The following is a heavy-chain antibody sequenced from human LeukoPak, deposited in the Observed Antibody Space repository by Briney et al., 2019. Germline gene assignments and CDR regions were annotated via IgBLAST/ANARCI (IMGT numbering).Heavy chain of an antibody. CDR2: INYDGST. V-gene: IGHV4-34*01. CDR3: ARGGAGATTGPYDY. CDR1: GECFSGFY. D-gene: IGHD1-26*01. J-gene: IGHJ4*02. Sequence: SETLSLTCAVSGECFSGFYWSWIRQSPGKGLEWIAEINYDGSTNHNPSLKSRVTISADTSKRQFSLKLTSLTAADTAVYYCARGGAGATTGPYDYWGQGTLVTVSS.